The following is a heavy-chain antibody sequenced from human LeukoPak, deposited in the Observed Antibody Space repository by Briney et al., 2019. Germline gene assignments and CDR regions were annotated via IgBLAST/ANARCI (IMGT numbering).Heavy chain of an antibody. V-gene: IGHV1-18*01. CDR1: GYTFTSYG. D-gene: IGHD3-9*01. J-gene: IGHJ3*02. CDR2: ISAYNGNT. CDR3: ARTYYDILTGLPDAFDI. Sequence: ASVKVSCKASGYTFTSYGISWVRQAPGQGLEWMGWISAYNGNTNYAQKLQGRVTMTTDTSTSTAYMELRSLGSDDTAVYYCARTYYDILTGLPDAFDIWGQGTMVTVSS.